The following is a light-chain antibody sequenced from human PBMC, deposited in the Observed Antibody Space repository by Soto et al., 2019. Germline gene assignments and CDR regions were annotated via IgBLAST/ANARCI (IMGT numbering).Light chain of an antibody. Sequence: EIVMTQSPATLSVSPGERATLSCRASQSVSSNLAWYQQKPGQSPRLLIYDVSIRATGVQARFSGTGSETDFTLTIRGLQSEDSAVYFCKQYNNWPFSFGQGTRLEIK. CDR2: DVS. CDR1: QSVSSN. CDR3: KQYNNWPFS. J-gene: IGKJ5*01. V-gene: IGKV3-15*01.